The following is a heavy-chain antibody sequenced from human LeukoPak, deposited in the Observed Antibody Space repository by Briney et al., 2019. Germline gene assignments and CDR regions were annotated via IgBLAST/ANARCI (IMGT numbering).Heavy chain of an antibody. D-gene: IGHD5-18*01. Sequence: SQTLSLTCAVSGGSISSGGYSWSWIRQPPGKGLEWIGFTSHSGSTYYNPSLKSRVTISVDRSKNQFSLNLSSVTAADTAVYYCATRGYSYGPFDYWGQGTLVTVSS. V-gene: IGHV4-30-2*01. CDR3: ATRGYSYGPFDY. CDR1: GGSISSGGYS. J-gene: IGHJ4*02. CDR2: TSHSGST.